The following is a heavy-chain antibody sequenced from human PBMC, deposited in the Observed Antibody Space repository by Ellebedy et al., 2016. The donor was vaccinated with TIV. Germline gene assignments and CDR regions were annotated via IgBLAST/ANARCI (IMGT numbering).Heavy chain of an antibody. V-gene: IGHV4-4*07. CDR1: DGSISSYY. Sequence: MPSETLSLTCSVSDGSISSYYWSWIRQPAGKGLEWIGRIYSSGRTNYNPSLTSRVTMSVDTSKNQFSLKLYSVTAADTAVYYCARVSAAGSVYGMDVWGQGTTVTVSS. D-gene: IGHD6-13*01. CDR2: IYSSGRT. J-gene: IGHJ6*02. CDR3: ARVSAAGSVYGMDV.